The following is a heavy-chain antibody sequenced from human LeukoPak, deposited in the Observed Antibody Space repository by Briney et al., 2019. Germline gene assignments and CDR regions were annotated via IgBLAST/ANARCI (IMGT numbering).Heavy chain of an antibody. Sequence: PSRTLSLTCTVSGGSISSGVNWWTWIRQHPGKVLEWIGYSYNSRSAYYNPSLKSRVTISVDTSKNQFSLKLSSVTAADTAVYYCARAILTASGSVWYFDLWGRGTQVTVSS. V-gene: IGHV4-31*03. J-gene: IGHJ2*01. CDR1: GGSISSGVNW. D-gene: IGHD3-3*01. CDR3: ARAILTASGSVWYFDL. CDR2: SYNSRSA.